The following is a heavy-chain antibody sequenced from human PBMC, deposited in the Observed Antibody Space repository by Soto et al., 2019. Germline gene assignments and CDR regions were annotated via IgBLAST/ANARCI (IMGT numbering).Heavy chain of an antibody. Sequence: EFLKISCKGSGYSCTSYWISWVRQIPGKGLEWMGRIDPSDSYTNYSPSFQGHVTISADKSISTAYLQWSSLKASDTAMYYCARQGVQRSYYYYYYGMDVWGQGTTVTVSS. D-gene: IGHD3-16*01. CDR3: ARQGVQRSYYYYYYGMDV. J-gene: IGHJ6*02. CDR1: GYSCTSYW. V-gene: IGHV5-10-1*01. CDR2: IDPSDSYT.